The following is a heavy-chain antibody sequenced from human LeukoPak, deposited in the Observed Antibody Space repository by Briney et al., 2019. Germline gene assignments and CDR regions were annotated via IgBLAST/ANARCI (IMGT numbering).Heavy chain of an antibody. CDR1: GGSFSGYY. CDR2: INHSGST. Sequence: SETLSLTCAVYGGSFSGYYWSWIRQPPGKGLEWIGEINHSGSTNYNPSLKSRVTISVDRSKNQFSLKLSSVTAADTAVYYCAREVDPEYSSSSPPFDYWGQGTLVTVSS. J-gene: IGHJ4*02. D-gene: IGHD6-6*01. CDR3: AREVDPEYSSSSPPFDY. V-gene: IGHV4-34*01.